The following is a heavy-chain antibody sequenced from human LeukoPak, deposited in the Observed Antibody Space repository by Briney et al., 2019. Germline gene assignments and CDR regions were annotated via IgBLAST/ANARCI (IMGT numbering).Heavy chain of an antibody. D-gene: IGHD4-11*01. V-gene: IGHV1-2*06. CDR2: INPSSSGT. J-gene: IGHJ6*03. CDR3: ARADSNSGRYYFYYMDV. CDR1: GYTFTDYY. Sequence: ASVKVSCKASGYTFTDYYMHWMRQAPGQGLEWMGRINPSSSGTNFAQKFQGRVTMTRDTSISTAYMELSRLRSDDTAVYYCARADSNSGRYYFYYMDVWGKGTTVTVSS.